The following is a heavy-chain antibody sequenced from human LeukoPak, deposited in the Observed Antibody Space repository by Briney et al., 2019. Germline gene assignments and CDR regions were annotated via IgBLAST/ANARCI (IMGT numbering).Heavy chain of an antibody. CDR1: GFTFSSYS. Sequence: GGSLRLSCAASGFTFSSYSMNWVRQAPGKGLEWVSSISSSSSYIYYADSVKGRFTISRDNAKNSLYLQMNSLRAEDTAVYYCARKNDGCSTSCYGVRGYYYYYMDVWGQGTLVTVSS. D-gene: IGHD2-2*01. CDR3: ARKNDGCSTSCYGVRGYYYYYMDV. CDR2: ISSSSSYI. J-gene: IGHJ6*03. V-gene: IGHV3-21*01.